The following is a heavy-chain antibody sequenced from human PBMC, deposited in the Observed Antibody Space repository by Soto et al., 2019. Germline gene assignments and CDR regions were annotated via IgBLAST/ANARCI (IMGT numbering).Heavy chain of an antibody. CDR1: GFTFSSYA. D-gene: IGHD3-10*01. J-gene: IGHJ4*02. CDR3: ARARSGRHKGTDDY. V-gene: IGHV3-30-3*01. CDR2: ISYDGSNK. Sequence: QVQLVESGGGVVQPGRSLRLSCAASGFTFSSYAMHWVRQAPGKGLEWVAVISYDGSNKYYADSVKGRFTISRDNSKNTLYLQMNSLRAEDTAVYYCARARSGRHKGTDDYWGQGTLVTVSS.